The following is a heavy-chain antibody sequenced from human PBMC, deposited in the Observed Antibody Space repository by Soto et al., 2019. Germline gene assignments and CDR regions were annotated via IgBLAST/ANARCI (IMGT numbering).Heavy chain of an antibody. J-gene: IGHJ4*02. CDR3: ARSSKEYYDFWSGYFIFDY. Sequence: PSETLSLTCTVSGGSISSYYWSWIRQPPGKGLEWIGYIYYSGSTNYNPSLKSRVTKTVDTSKNQFSLKLSSVTAADTAVYYCARSSKEYYDFWSGYFIFDYWGQGTLVTVSS. D-gene: IGHD3-3*01. CDR2: IYYSGST. CDR1: GGSISSYY. V-gene: IGHV4-59*08.